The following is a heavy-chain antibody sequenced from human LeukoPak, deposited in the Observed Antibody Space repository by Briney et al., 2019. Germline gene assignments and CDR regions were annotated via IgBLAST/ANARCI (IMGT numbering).Heavy chain of an antibody. D-gene: IGHD6-13*01. CDR2: ISAYNGNT. Sequence: ASVKVSCKASGDTFSSYAISWVRQAPGQGLEWMGWISAYNGNTNYAQKLQGRVTMTTDTSTSTAYMELRSLRSDDTAVYYCARSPPYSSSWDNWFDPWGQGTLVTVSS. J-gene: IGHJ5*02. CDR1: GDTFSSYA. CDR3: ARSPPYSSSWDNWFDP. V-gene: IGHV1-18*01.